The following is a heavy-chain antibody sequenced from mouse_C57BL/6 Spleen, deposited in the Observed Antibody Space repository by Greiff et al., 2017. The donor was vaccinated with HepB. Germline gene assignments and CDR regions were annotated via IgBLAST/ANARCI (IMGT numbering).Heavy chain of an antibody. CDR3: ARHGYGSSYWYAMDY. CDR1: GFTFSDYG. J-gene: IGHJ4*01. V-gene: IGHV5-17*01. Sequence: EVKVVESGGGLVKPGGSLKLSCAASGFTFSDYGMHWVRQAPEKGLEWVAYISSGSSTIYYADTVKGRFTISRDNAKNTLFLQMTSLRSEDTAMYYCARHGYGSSYWYAMDYWGQGTSVTVSS. CDR2: ISSGSSTI. D-gene: IGHD1-1*01.